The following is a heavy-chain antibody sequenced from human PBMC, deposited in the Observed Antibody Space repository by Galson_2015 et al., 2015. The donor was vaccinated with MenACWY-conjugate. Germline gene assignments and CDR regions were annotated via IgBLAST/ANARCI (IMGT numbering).Heavy chain of an antibody. CDR1: GFTFSNFW. J-gene: IGHJ4*02. Sequence: SLRLSCAASGFTFSNFWMSWVRQAPGKELEWVASIKQGGSEKYLVDSVKGRFTISRDNAENSLFLQMNSLRAEDTAVYYCARIAAAVTEHYFDYWGQGTLVTVSS. CDR3: ARIAAAVTEHYFDY. V-gene: IGHV3-7*01. CDR2: IKQGGSEK. D-gene: IGHD6-13*01.